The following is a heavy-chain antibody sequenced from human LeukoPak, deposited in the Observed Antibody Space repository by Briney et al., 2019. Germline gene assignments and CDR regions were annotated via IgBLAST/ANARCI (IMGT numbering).Heavy chain of an antibody. CDR2: INPNSGGT. J-gene: IGHJ4*02. V-gene: IGHV1-2*06. CDR3: ARDQSEGSGFHDY. D-gene: IGHD3-10*01. CDR1: GYTFTGYY. Sequence: ASVKVSCKDSGYTFTGYYMHWVRQAPGQGLEWMGRINPNSGGTNYAQKFQGRVTMTRDTSISTAYMELSRLRSDDTAVYYCARDQSEGSGFHDYWGQGTLVTVSS.